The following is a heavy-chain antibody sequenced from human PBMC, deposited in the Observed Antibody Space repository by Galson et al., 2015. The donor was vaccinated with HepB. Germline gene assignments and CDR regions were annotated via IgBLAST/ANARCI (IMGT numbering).Heavy chain of an antibody. J-gene: IGHJ3*02. CDR2: MSSSLTTI. V-gene: IGHV3-48*02. CDR3: ARARLRFLGLSLQDDALYI. D-gene: IGHD3-3*01. CDR1: GFTFSAYS. Sequence: SLRLSCAASGFTFSAYSMNWVRQAPGKGLEWISYMSSSLTTIYYSDAVEGRFTISRDNDKNSPFLQMDSLRDEDTAVYYCARARLRFLGLSLQDDALYIWGRGTTVIVSS.